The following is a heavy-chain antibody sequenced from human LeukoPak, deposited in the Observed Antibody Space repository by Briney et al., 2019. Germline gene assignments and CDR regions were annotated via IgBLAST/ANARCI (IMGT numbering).Heavy chain of an antibody. CDR2: INSDGSST. Sequence: PGGSLRLSCAASGFTFSSYWMHWVRQAPGKGLVWVSRINSDGSSTSYADSVKGRFTISRDNAKNTLYLQMNSLRAEDTAVYYCARDKRSSWFYYYGMDVWGQGTTVTVSS. J-gene: IGHJ6*02. CDR3: ARDKRSSWFYYYGMDV. V-gene: IGHV3-74*01. D-gene: IGHD6-13*01. CDR1: GFTFSSYW.